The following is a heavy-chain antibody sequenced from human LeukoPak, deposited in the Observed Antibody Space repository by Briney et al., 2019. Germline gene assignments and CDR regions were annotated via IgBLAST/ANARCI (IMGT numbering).Heavy chain of an antibody. CDR2: ISYDGSEK. CDR3: ARDPQEAGATIPRAYFDY. D-gene: IGHD1-26*01. J-gene: IGHJ4*02. CDR1: GFTLSSHA. V-gene: IGHV3-30-3*01. Sequence: GGSLRLSCAASGFTLSSHAMHWVRQGPGKGLEWVAVISYDGSEKYYADSVKGRFTISRDSAKNSLYLQMNSLRAEDTAVYYCARDPQEAGATIPRAYFDYWGQGTLVTVSS.